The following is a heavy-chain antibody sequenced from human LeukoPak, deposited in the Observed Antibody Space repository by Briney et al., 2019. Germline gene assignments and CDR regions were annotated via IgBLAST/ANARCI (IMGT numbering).Heavy chain of an antibody. Sequence: PSETLSLTCTVSGGSIRSSTHYWGWIRQPPGKGLEWIGSFYYNGNTYYNPSLKSRVTISVDTSKNQFSLKLSSVTAADTAVYYCARHDSSGPYNAFDIWGQGTMVTVSS. CDR2: FYYNGNT. CDR3: ARHDSSGPYNAFDI. J-gene: IGHJ3*02. D-gene: IGHD3-22*01. V-gene: IGHV4-39*01. CDR1: GGSIRSSTHY.